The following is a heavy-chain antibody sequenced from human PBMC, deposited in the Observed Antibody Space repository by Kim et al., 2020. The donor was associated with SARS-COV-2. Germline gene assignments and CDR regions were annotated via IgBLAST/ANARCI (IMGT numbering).Heavy chain of an antibody. V-gene: IGHV3-23*01. CDR1: GFTFSNSG. Sequence: GGSLRPSCTASGFTFSNSGMAWVRQAPGKGKEWVSAIGVGGSTFYPDSVRGRFIISRDNSENTLYLQMNSLRAEDTSIYYCEKERVGSGCCSYHEYWGQGTLVTVS. D-gene: IGHD6-25*01. J-gene: IGHJ1*01. CDR2: IGVGGST. CDR3: EKERVGSGCCSYHEY.